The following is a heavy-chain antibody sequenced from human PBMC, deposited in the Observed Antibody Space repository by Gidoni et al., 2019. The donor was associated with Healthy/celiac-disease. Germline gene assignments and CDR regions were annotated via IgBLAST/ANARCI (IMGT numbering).Heavy chain of an antibody. CDR2: IYYRGST. Sequence: QVQLQESGPGLVKPSQTLSLTCTVSGGSLSSGGYYWSWIRLHPGKGLGWIGYIYYRGSTYYNPSLMSRVTISVDTSKNQFSLKLSSVTAADTAVYYCARDRRYYDSSGYYPRGYAFDIWGQGTMVTVSS. V-gene: IGHV4-31*03. J-gene: IGHJ3*02. CDR3: ARDRRYYDSSGYYPRGYAFDI. CDR1: GGSLSSGGYY. D-gene: IGHD3-22*01.